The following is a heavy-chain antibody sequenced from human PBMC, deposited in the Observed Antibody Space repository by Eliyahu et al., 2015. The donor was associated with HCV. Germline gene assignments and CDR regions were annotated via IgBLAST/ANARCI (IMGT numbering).Heavy chain of an antibody. CDR3: ARDLTADHYYYGMDV. D-gene: IGHD3-9*01. V-gene: IGHV4-59*01. Sequence: QVQLQESGPGLVKPSETLSLTCTVSGGSISSYSWNXIXQPPGXGLEWIGYIYDXXSXNYXPXLXSRVTISVDTSKNQFSLKLSSVTAADTAIYYCARDLTADHYYYGMDVWGQGTTVTVSS. CDR2: IYDXXSX. CDR1: GGSISSYS. J-gene: IGHJ6*02.